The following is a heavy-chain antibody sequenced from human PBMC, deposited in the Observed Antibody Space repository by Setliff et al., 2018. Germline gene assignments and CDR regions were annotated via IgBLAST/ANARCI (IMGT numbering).Heavy chain of an antibody. CDR3: ARGDTFRYFDF. D-gene: IGHD2-21*02. CDR2: VYYSGTA. Sequence: SETLSLTCTVSDGSLSTYYWSWIRQPPGKGLEFIGYVYYSGTANYSPSLRSRLTISVDTSKNQFSLKLRSVTAADTAVYYCARGDTFRYFDFWGQGAPVTVSS. J-gene: IGHJ4*02. CDR1: DGSLSTYY. V-gene: IGHV4-59*01.